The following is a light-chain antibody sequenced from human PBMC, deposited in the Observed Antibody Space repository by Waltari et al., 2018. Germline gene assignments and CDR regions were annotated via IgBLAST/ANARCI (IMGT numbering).Light chain of an antibody. CDR3: QQRANWPYT. CDR1: QSVNSF. V-gene: IGKV3-11*01. CDR2: DAS. Sequence: EVVLTQSPATLSLSPGERATLSCRASQSVNSFLAWYQQKPGQAPRRLIYDASNRATGIPARFSGSASGTDFTLTISSLEPEDFAVYYCQQRANWPYTFGRGTELEIK. J-gene: IGKJ2*01.